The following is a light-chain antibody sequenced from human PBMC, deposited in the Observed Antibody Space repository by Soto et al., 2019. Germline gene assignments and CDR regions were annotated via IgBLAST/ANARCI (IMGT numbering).Light chain of an antibody. CDR3: QQSYSTPRD. Sequence: DIQMTQSPSSLSASVGDRVTITCRASQSISNSLNWYQQKPGRAPKLLIYAASSLQSGVPSRFSGSGSGTDFILTISSLQPEDFATYYCQQSYSTPRDFGQGTRLRL. CDR2: AAS. J-gene: IGKJ5*01. V-gene: IGKV1-39*01. CDR1: QSISNS.